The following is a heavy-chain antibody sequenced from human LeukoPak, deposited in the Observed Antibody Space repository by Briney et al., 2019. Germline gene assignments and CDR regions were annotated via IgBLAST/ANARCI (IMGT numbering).Heavy chain of an antibody. CDR2: ISSNGGST. Sequence: PGGSLRLSCSASGFTFSSYAMHWVRQAPGKGLEYVSAISSNGGSTYYADSVKGRFTISRDNSKNTLYLQMSSLRAEDTAVYYCVGGRGVGATRVVYFVYWGQGTLVTVSS. CDR1: GFTFSSYA. CDR3: VGGRGVGATRVVYFVY. J-gene: IGHJ4*02. V-gene: IGHV3-64D*09. D-gene: IGHD1-26*01.